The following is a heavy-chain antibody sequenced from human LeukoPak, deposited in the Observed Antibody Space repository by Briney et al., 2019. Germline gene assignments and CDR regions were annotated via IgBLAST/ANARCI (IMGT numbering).Heavy chain of an antibody. CDR2: IYYSGST. Sequence: PSETLSLTCTVSGGSISSSSYYWGWIRQPPGKGLEGIGSIYYSGSTYYNPSLKSRVTISVDTSKNQFSLKLSSVTAADTAVYYCARLGDSSSSWAYFDYWGQGTLVTVSS. CDR1: GGSISSSSYY. CDR3: ARLGDSSSSWAYFDY. J-gene: IGHJ4*02. D-gene: IGHD6-13*01. V-gene: IGHV4-39*01.